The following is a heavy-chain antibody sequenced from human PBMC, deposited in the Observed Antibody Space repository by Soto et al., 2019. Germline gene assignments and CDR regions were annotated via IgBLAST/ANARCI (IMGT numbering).Heavy chain of an antibody. D-gene: IGHD6-13*01. Sequence: QLQLQESGPGLVKPSETLSLTCTVSGGSISSSSYYWGWIRQPPGKGLEWIGSIYYSGSTYYNPSLKSRVTISVDTSKNQFSLKLSSVTAADTAVYYCARHVRVAAAGRKIVSGVGYWGQGTLVTVSS. J-gene: IGHJ4*02. CDR3: ARHVRVAAAGRKIVSGVGY. CDR2: IYYSGST. CDR1: GGSISSSSYY. V-gene: IGHV4-39*01.